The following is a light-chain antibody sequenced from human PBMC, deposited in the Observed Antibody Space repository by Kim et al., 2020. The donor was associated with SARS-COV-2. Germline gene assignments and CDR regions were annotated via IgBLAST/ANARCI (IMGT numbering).Light chain of an antibody. J-gene: IGLJ2*01. V-gene: IGLV3-1*01. Sequence: VSPGQTASHTCSGDNLGDRYTCWYQQRPGQSPILVSYQDNKRPSGVPVRFAGSNSGNTATLTISGTQSMDEADYYCQAWDNYTMIFGGGTQLTVL. CDR1: NLGDRY. CDR3: QAWDNYTMI. CDR2: QDN.